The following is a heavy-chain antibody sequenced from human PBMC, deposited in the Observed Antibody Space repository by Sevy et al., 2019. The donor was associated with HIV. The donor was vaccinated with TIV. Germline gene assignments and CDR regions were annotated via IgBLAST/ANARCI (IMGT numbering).Heavy chain of an antibody. CDR1: GFSFHAYW. Sequence: GGSLRLSCAGSGFSFHAYWMHWVRQAPGKGLEWLANINQDGSTNYYADSVKGRFNISRDNAKNLVYLQMNSLRPEDTGLYYCARAIAEADGFWGQGTLVTVSS. J-gene: IGHJ4*02. CDR2: INQDGSTN. V-gene: IGHV3-7*01. D-gene: IGHD6-13*01. CDR3: ARAIAEADGF.